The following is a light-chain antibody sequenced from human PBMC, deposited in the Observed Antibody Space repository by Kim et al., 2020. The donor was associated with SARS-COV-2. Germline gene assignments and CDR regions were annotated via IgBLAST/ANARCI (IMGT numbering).Light chain of an antibody. CDR2: HTS. Sequence: LVVTQSPGPLSLSPGDKATLSCWASQTVTNNYLAWYQQRPGQAPRLLISHTSTRASGIPARFSGSGSGTDFTLTISRLEPEDFAVYYCQPNGTSPGPFGQGTKVEI. V-gene: IGKV3-20*01. CDR1: QTVTNNY. J-gene: IGKJ1*01. CDR3: QPNGTSPGP.